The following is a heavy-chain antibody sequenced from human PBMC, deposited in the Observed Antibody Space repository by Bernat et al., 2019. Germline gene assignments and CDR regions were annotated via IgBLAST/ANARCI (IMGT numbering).Heavy chain of an antibody. Sequence: EVQLLESGGGLVQPGGSLRLSCAASGFTFSSYAMTWVRQAPGKGLEWVSAIGGGDDITYYADSVKGRFTLSRDNSKNTLYLKMNSLRAEDTAMYYCAKGTGYSSGTHIDYWGQGTLVTVSS. D-gene: IGHD6-25*01. J-gene: IGHJ4*02. CDR2: IGGGDDIT. CDR3: AKGTGYSSGTHIDY. V-gene: IGHV3-23*01. CDR1: GFTFSSYA.